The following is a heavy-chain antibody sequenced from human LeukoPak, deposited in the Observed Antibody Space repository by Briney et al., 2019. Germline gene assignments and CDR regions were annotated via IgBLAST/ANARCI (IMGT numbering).Heavy chain of an antibody. D-gene: IGHD3-10*02. CDR2: IYYSGNT. CDR3: ARSAGSTMFIDY. CDR1: GGSSSPYY. Sequence: SETLSFTCTVSGGSSSPYYWSWIRQPPGQGLVWLGYIYYSGNTEYKPSLKSRVAMSVDTSKNRFSLRLSSVTAADTAVYYCARSAGSTMFIDYWGQGTLVTVSS. J-gene: IGHJ4*02. V-gene: IGHV4-59*01.